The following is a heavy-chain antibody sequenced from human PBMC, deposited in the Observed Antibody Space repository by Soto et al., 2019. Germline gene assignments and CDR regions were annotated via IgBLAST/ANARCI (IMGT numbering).Heavy chain of an antibody. CDR1: GGSISSSSYY. Sequence: SETLSLTCTVSGGSISSSSYYRGWIRQPPGKGLEWIGSIYYSGSTYYNPSLKSRVTISVDTSKNQFSLKLSSVTAADTAVYYCARPGGIAAAGQNYFDYWGQGTLVTVSS. CDR2: IYYSGST. V-gene: IGHV4-39*01. CDR3: ARPGGIAAAGQNYFDY. J-gene: IGHJ4*02. D-gene: IGHD6-13*01.